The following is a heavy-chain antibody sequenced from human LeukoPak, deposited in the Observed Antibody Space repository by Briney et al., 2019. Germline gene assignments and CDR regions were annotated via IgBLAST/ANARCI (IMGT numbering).Heavy chain of an antibody. CDR2: INPNSGGT. J-gene: IGHJ4*02. Sequence: GASVKVSCMASGYTFTGYYMHWVRQAPGQGLEWMGWINPNSGGTNYAQKFQGRVTMTRDTSISTAYMELSRLRSDDTAVYYCARAGITMVRGVITDWGQGTLVTVSS. V-gene: IGHV1-2*02. CDR3: ARAGITMVRGVITD. CDR1: GYTFTGYY. D-gene: IGHD3-10*01.